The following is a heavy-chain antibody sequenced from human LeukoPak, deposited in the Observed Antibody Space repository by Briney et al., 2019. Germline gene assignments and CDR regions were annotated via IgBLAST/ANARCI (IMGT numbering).Heavy chain of an antibody. V-gene: IGHV1-24*01. CDR3: ATARTGVPAANKGFY. CDR2: FDPEDGET. J-gene: IGHJ4*02. D-gene: IGHD2-2*01. Sequence: VASVEVSCKVSGYTLTELSMHWVRQAPGKGLEWMGGFDPEDGETIYAQKFQGRVTMTEDTSIDTAYMELSSLRSEDTAVYYCATARTGVPAANKGFYWGQGTLVTVSS. CDR1: GYTLTELS.